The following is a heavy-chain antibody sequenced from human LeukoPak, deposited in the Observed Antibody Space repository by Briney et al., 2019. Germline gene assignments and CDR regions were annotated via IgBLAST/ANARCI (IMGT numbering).Heavy chain of an antibody. J-gene: IGHJ5*02. CDR1: GYTFTGYY. CDR3: ARDYYDSSGYSNWFDP. CDR2: ISPNSGGT. Sequence: AASVKVSCKASGYTFTGYYMHWVRQAPGQGLEWMGWISPNSGGTNYAQKFQGRVTMTRDTSISTAYMELSRLRSDDTAVYYCARDYYDSSGYSNWFDPWGQGTLVTVSS. V-gene: IGHV1-2*02. D-gene: IGHD3-22*01.